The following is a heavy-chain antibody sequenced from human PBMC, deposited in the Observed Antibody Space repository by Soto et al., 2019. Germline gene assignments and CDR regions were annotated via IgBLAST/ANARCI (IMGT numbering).Heavy chain of an antibody. J-gene: IGHJ6*02. CDR2: ISSSSSYI. CDR1: GFTFSSYS. Sequence: GGSLRLSCAASGFTFSSYSMNWVRQAPGKGLEWVSSISSSSSYIYYADSVKGRFTISRDNAKNSLYLQMNSLRAEDTAVYYCARDPPYCSSTSCPKVYYYYGMDVWGQGTTVTVSS. CDR3: ARDPPYCSSTSCPKVYYYYGMDV. D-gene: IGHD2-2*01. V-gene: IGHV3-21*01.